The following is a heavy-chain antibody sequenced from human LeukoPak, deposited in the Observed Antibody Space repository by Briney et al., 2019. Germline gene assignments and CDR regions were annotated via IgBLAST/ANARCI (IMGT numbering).Heavy chain of an antibody. Sequence: SETLSPTCAVYGESFSDYYWSWIRQPPGKGLEWIGEINHSGSTNYNSSLKSRVTISVDRSRNQFSLNLNSVTAADTAVYYCARGVPRNFMTSSSWYGGQFDYWGQGTLVSVSS. CDR1: GESFSDYY. CDR2: INHSGST. J-gene: IGHJ4*02. CDR3: ARGVPRNFMTSSSWYGGQFDY. D-gene: IGHD6-13*01. V-gene: IGHV4-34*01.